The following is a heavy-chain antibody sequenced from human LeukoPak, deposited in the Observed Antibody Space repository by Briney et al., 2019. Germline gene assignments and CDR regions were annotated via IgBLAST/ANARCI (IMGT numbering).Heavy chain of an antibody. CDR1: GFTFSNYA. V-gene: IGHV3-23*01. J-gene: IGHJ4*02. Sequence: GGSLRFSCAASGFTFSNYAMSWVRQAPGKGLEWVSVISGSGGSTYHADSVKGRFTISRDNSNNTLYLQMNSLRAEDTAIYYCAKVRSAVVAAATNYWGQGTLVTVSA. D-gene: IGHD2-15*01. CDR2: ISGSGGST. CDR3: AKVRSAVVAAATNY.